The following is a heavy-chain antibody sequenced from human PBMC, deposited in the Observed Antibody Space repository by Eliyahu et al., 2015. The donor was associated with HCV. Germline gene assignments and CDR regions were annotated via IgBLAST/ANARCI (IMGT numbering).Heavy chain of an antibody. CDR3: ARHQLRWGSFDY. CDR2: IYYSGTT. CDR1: GGSISSSTYY. D-gene: IGHD3-16*01. Sequence: QLQLQESGPGLVKPSETLSLTCTVSGGSISSSTYYWGWXRQPPGKGLEWIGSIYYSGTTYYNPSLKSRVTISVDTSKNQFSLKLSSVTAADTAVYYCARHQLRWGSFDYWGQGTLVTVSS. V-gene: IGHV4-39*01. J-gene: IGHJ4*02.